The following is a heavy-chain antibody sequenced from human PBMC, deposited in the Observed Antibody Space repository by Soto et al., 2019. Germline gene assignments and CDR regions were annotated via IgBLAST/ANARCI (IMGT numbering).Heavy chain of an antibody. CDR3: ARHSLDCSGGSCYLPRGAFDI. CDR2: IYHSGST. J-gene: IGHJ3*02. CDR1: GGSISSGGYS. Sequence: PSETLSLTCAVSGGSISSGGYSWSWIRQPPGKGLEWIGYIYHSGSTYYNPSLKSRVTISVDRSKNQFSLKLSSVTAADTAVYYCARHSLDCSGGSCYLPRGAFDIWGQGTMVTVSS. D-gene: IGHD2-15*01. V-gene: IGHV4-30-2*01.